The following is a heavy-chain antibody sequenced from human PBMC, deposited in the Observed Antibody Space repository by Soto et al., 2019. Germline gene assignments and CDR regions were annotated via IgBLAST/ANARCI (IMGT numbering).Heavy chain of an antibody. J-gene: IGHJ6*01. D-gene: IGHD3-10*01. Sequence: GGSLRLSCAASGFTFSSYAMHWVRQAPGKGLEWVAVISYDGSNKYYADSVKGRFTISRDNSKNTLYLQMNSLRAEDTAVYYCARAGSGSYYNGSPYCYGRDVWGQGTTVTVSS. CDR3: ARAGSGSYYNGSPYCYGRDV. CDR1: GFTFSSYA. V-gene: IGHV3-30-3*01. CDR2: ISYDGSNK.